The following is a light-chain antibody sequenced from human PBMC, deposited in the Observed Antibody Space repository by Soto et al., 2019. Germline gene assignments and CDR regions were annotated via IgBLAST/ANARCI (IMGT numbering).Light chain of an antibody. J-gene: IGLJ2*01. Sequence: QSALTQPPSASGSPGQSVTISCTGTSSDIGDYNYVAWYQQHPGKAPKLTIYEVDKRPSGVPDRFSGSKSGNTASMTVSGLQAEDEADYYCSSYAGSNNLLFGGGTKLTVL. CDR1: SSDIGDYNY. CDR2: EVD. CDR3: SSYAGSNNLL. V-gene: IGLV2-8*01.